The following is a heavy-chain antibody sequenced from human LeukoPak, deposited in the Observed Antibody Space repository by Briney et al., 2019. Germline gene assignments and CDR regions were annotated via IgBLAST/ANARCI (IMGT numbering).Heavy chain of an antibody. CDR3: ARGRGSYYNYFDY. V-gene: IGHV4-61*02. Sequence: YWIGWVRQKPGEGLEWIGRIYTSGSTNYNPSLKSRVTISVDTSKNQFSLKLSSVTAADTAVYYCARGRGSYYNYFDYWGQGTLVTVSS. CDR2: IYTSGST. J-gene: IGHJ4*02. CDR1: YW. D-gene: IGHD1-26*01.